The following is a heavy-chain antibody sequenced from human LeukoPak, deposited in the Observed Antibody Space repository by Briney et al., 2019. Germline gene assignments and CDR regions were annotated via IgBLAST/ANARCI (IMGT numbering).Heavy chain of an antibody. V-gene: IGHV4-39*07. J-gene: IGHJ4*02. Sequence: SETLSLTCTVSGDSISSSSYYWGWIRQPPGKGLEWIGSIYYSGSTYYNPSLKSRVTISVDTSKNQFSLKLSSVTAADTAVYYCARALPSRADYWGQGTLVTVSS. CDR2: IYYSGST. CDR1: GDSISSSSYY. CDR3: ARALPSRADY.